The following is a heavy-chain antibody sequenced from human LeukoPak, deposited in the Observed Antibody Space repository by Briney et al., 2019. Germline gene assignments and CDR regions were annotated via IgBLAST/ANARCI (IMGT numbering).Heavy chain of an antibody. V-gene: IGHV3-11*01. CDR2: NSSSCHTR. J-gene: IGHJ4*02. D-gene: IGHD3-22*01. CDR3: ARERRTYYYDSSGSFGY. CDR1: GYPYSEYH. Sequence: GGPQTLFCSASGYPYSEYHVLGTRGARGGGREGVPYNSSSCHTRYYADSVKGRFTSSRDNAKNSLYLQMSSLRAEDTAVYYCARERRTYYYDSSGSFGYWGQGTLVTVSS.